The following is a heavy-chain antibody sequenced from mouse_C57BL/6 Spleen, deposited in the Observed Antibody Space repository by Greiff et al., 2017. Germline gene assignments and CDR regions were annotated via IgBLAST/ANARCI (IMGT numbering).Heavy chain of an antibody. D-gene: IGHD2-4*01. CDR3: ARVDYDYDGGFAY. CDR1: GYSITSGYY. J-gene: IGHJ3*01. Sequence: EVKLMESGPGLVKPSQSLSLTCSVTGYSITSGYYWNWIRQFPGNKLEWMGYISYDGSNNYNPSLKNRISITRDTSKNQFFLKLNSVTTEDTATYYCARVDYDYDGGFAYWGQGTLVTVSA. V-gene: IGHV3-6*01. CDR2: ISYDGSN.